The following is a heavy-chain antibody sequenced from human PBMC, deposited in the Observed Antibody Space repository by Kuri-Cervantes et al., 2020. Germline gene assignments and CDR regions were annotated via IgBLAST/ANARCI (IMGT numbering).Heavy chain of an antibody. J-gene: IGHJ4*02. CDR2: IYHSGST. D-gene: IGHD1-26*01. CDR1: GYSISSGYY. V-gene: IGHV4-38-2*01. CDR3: ARQEYQMGDLAY. Sequence: SETLSLTCAVSGYSISSGYYWGWIRQPPGKGLEWIGSIYHSGSTYYNPSLKSRVTISVDTSKNQFSLKLSSLTAAGTAVYYCARQEYQMGDLAYWGQGTLVTVSS.